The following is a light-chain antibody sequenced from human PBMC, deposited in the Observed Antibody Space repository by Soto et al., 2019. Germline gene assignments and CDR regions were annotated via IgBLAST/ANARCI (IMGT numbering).Light chain of an antibody. Sequence: EIVMTQSPVTLSVSPGEGATLSCWASQRIGKDVAWYQQRPGQAPRLLIYGASTRAPGIPARFSGSGSGTDFTLTISGLLSEDFALYYCQQYNNWPRTFGQGT. CDR1: QRIGKD. CDR3: QQYNNWPRT. J-gene: IGKJ1*01. CDR2: GAS. V-gene: IGKV3-15*01.